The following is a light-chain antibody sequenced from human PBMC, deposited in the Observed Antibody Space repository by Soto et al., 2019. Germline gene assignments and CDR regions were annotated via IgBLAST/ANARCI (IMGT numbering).Light chain of an antibody. CDR1: QGISSW. V-gene: IGKV1-12*01. CDR2: TGS. J-gene: IGKJ4*01. Sequence: DIQMTQSPSSVSASVGDRVSITCRASQGISSWLAWYQQQPASAPKLLIYTGSSMQSGVPSRFSDTGSRTDFTLTISSLQPVDVATYYSQQANSFHLTGGGGTKVEIK. CDR3: QQANSFHLT.